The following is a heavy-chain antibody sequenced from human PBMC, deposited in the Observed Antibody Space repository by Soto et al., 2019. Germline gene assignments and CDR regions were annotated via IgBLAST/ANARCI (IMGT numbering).Heavy chain of an antibody. J-gene: IGHJ3*02. V-gene: IGHV3-9*01. CDR2: ISWNSGSI. Sequence: SLRLSCAASGFTFDDYAMHWVRQAPGKGLEWVSGISWNSGSIGYADSVKGRFTISRDNAKNSLYLQMNSLRAEDTALYYCAKDMGRYSSGWGSDAFDIWGQGTMVTVS. CDR3: AKDMGRYSSGWGSDAFDI. CDR1: GFTFDDYA. D-gene: IGHD6-19*01.